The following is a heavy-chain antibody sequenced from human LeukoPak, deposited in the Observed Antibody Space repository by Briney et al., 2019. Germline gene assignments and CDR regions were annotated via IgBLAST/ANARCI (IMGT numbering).Heavy chain of an antibody. CDR3: ARVGLGEPAADYYFDY. CDR2: ISGSGGST. V-gene: IGHV3-23*01. CDR1: GFTFSDYG. J-gene: IGHJ4*02. D-gene: IGHD2-2*01. Sequence: GGSLRLSCAATGFTFSDYGMSWVRQAPGKGLEWVSAISGSGGSTYYADFVKGRFTISRDKSKNTLFLQMNSLRADDTAIYYCARVGLGEPAADYYFDYWGQGTLVTVSS.